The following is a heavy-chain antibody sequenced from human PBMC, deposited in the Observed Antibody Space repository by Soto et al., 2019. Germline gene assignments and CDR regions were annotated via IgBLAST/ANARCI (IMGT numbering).Heavy chain of an antibody. D-gene: IGHD2-21*02. CDR3: ARDCGGDCYPH. CDR1: GGSISSYY. J-gene: IGHJ4*02. CDR2: IYYSGST. Sequence: PSETLSLTCTVSGGSISSYYWSWIRQPPGKGLEWIGYIYYSGSTNYNPSLKSRVTISVDTSKNQFSLKLSSVTAADTAVYYCARDCGGDCYPHWGQGTLVTVSS. V-gene: IGHV4-59*01.